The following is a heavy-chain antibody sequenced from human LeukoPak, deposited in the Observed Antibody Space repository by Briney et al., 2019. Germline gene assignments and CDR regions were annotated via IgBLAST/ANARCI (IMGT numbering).Heavy chain of an antibody. CDR1: GGSISSYY. CDR3: ARSLTGYYIETVDY. CDR2: IYYIGNT. J-gene: IGHJ4*02. Sequence: SQTLSLTCTVSGGSISSYYWVWIRQPPGKGLEWIGSIYYIGNTYYNPSLKSRVTISVDTSKNQFSLKLSSVTAADTAVYYCARSLTGYYIETVDYWGQGTLVTVSS. V-gene: IGHV4-39*01. D-gene: IGHD3-9*01.